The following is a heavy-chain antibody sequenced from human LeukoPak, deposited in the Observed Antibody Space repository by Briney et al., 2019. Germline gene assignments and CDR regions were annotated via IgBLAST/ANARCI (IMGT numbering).Heavy chain of an antibody. J-gene: IGHJ4*02. CDR3: ARDGRRYCSSTSCSYFDY. Sequence: GGALRLSYAASGFTLSSYSMHWVRQAPGQGLEWVAVISYYGSNKYYADSVKGRFTISRDNSKNTLYLQMNSLRAEDTAVYYCARDGRRYCSSTSCSYFDYWGQGTLVTVSS. CDR2: ISYYGSNK. CDR1: GFTLSSYS. D-gene: IGHD2-2*01. V-gene: IGHV3-30-3*01.